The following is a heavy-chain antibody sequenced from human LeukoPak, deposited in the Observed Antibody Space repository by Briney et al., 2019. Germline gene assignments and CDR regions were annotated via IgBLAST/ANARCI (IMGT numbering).Heavy chain of an antibody. V-gene: IGHV1-69*13. CDR1: GYTFTSYA. J-gene: IGHJ4*02. CDR2: IIPIFGTA. Sequence: ASVKVSCKASGYTFTSYAMNWVRQAPGQGLEWMGGIIPIFGTANYAQKFQGRVTITADESTSTAYMELSSLRSEDTAVYYCAREGDGYNYYFDYWGQGTPVTVSS. CDR3: AREGDGYNYYFDY. D-gene: IGHD5-24*01.